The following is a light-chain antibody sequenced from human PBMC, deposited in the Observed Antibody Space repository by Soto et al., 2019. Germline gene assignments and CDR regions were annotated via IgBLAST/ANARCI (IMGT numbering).Light chain of an antibody. CDR2: GNI. V-gene: IGLV1-40*01. J-gene: IGLJ3*02. CDR3: QSYDSSLSALV. CDR1: MSNIGGGYD. Sequence: QSVLTQPPSVSGVPGPTSTISCTGSMSNIGGGYDVHWYQQLPGTAPPQLLVYGNINRPSRVPDRFSGSKSDTSASLAITGLQAEDEADYYCQSYDSSLSALVFGGGTQLTVL.